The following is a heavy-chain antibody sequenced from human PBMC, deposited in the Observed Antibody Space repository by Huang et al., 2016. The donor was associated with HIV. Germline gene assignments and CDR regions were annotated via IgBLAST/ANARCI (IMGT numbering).Heavy chain of an antibody. V-gene: IGHV4-61*02. Sequence: QVQLQESGPGMVKPSQTLSLKCSVSGGSISSGTYYWSWVRQSAGKGLEWIGRIYTSGTTTYNPSLESRVTISIDASENQLSLKLTSVTAADTAVYYCLRWFAPWGQGILVTVSS. CDR3: LRWFAP. CDR2: IYTSGTT. CDR1: GGSISSGTYY. J-gene: IGHJ5*02.